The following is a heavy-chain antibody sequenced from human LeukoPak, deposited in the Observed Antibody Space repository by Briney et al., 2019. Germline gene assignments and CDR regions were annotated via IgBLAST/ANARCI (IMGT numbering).Heavy chain of an antibody. V-gene: IGHV3-30-3*01. Sequence: QAGGSLRLSCAASGFTFSTYAMHWVRQAPGKGPEWVAVMSYDGSNIYYADSVKGRFTISRDNSKNTLYLQMNSLRAEDTAVYYCARSKAGADPYYHYYGMDVWGQGTTVTVSS. CDR1: GFTFSTYA. CDR3: ARSKAGADPYYHYYGMDV. J-gene: IGHJ6*02. D-gene: IGHD6-13*01. CDR2: MSYDGSNI.